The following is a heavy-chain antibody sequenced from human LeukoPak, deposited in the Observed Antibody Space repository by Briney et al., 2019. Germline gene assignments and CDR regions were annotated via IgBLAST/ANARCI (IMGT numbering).Heavy chain of an antibody. V-gene: IGHV4-39*01. CDR3: ARALWDYYDYSRYYRSLDI. J-gene: IGHJ3*02. Sequence: PSETLSLTCTVSGGSISSTNHYWSWIRQPPGKGLEWIGVIYYSGSTYYNPSLKSRVTISVDTSKNQFSLKLSSVTAADTAVYYCARALWDYYDYSRYYRSLDIWGQGTMVTVSS. D-gene: IGHD3-22*01. CDR1: GGSISSTNHY. CDR2: IYYSGST.